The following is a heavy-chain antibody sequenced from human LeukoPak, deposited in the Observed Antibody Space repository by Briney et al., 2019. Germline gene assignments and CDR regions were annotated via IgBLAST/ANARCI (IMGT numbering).Heavy chain of an antibody. Sequence: SGRSLRLSCAASGFTFSNYAMHWVRQAPGKGLEWVAVISYDGSNKYYADSVQGRITISRDNSKNTLYLQMNSLRAEDTAVYYCARDGPPYDSSGYYSYYFDYWGQGTLVTVSS. J-gene: IGHJ4*02. V-gene: IGHV3-30-3*01. CDR3: ARDGPPYDSSGYYSYYFDY. D-gene: IGHD3-22*01. CDR1: GFTFSNYA. CDR2: ISYDGSNK.